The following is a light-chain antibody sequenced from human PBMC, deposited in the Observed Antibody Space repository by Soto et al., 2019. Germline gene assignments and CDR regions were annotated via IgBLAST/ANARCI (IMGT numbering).Light chain of an antibody. V-gene: IGKV3-15*01. CDR2: VAS. Sequence: EIVMTQSPGTLSLSPGDTATLSCRASQSLGSDLAWYQQKPGQAPRLLIFVASARPTGIPARISGSGSGTEFTLTISSLRSEDFAVYFCQQYYNWPRTFGQGTKVDIK. CDR3: QQYYNWPRT. CDR1: QSLGSD. J-gene: IGKJ1*01.